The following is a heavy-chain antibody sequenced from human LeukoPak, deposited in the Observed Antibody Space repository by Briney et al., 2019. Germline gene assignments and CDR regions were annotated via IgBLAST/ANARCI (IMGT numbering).Heavy chain of an antibody. J-gene: IGHJ5*02. Sequence: PGGSLRLSCAASGFTSTNYGMHWVRQAPGKGLEWVAFIGYDGSNKYYADSVKGRFTVSRDKSKNTLYLQMNSLRTEDTAVYYCAKGLYYKDRSGYPAWGQGTLVTISS. CDR1: GFTSTNYG. V-gene: IGHV3-30*02. D-gene: IGHD3-22*01. CDR2: IGYDGSNK. CDR3: AKGLYYKDRSGYPA.